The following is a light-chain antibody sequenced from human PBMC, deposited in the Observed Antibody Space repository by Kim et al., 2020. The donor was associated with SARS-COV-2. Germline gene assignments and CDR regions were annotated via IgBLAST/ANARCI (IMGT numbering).Light chain of an antibody. V-gene: IGKV1-27*01. Sequence: AVGDSITIICRASHGISNTLAWYQQKPGKVPMILIYGGSTLRLGVPPGFRSSGSGTDFSLTSISRQPEDAATYYCQKYNSAPWTFGQGTKVVIK. CDR1: HGISNT. CDR2: GGS. J-gene: IGKJ1*01. CDR3: QKYNSAPWT.